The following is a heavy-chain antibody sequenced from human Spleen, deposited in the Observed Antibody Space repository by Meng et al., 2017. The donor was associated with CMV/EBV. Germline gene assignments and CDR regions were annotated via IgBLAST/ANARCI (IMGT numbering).Heavy chain of an antibody. Sequence: GESLKISCAASGFTFSSNDMHWVRQTTGKGLEWVSAIGTAGDTYYPGSVKGRFTISRENAKNSLYLQMDSLRAGDTAVYYCARGGCSSTSCSTYSYYGMDVWGQGTTVTVSS. J-gene: IGHJ6*02. CDR2: IGTAGDT. V-gene: IGHV3-13*01. D-gene: IGHD2-2*02. CDR3: ARGGCSSTSCSTYSYYGMDV. CDR1: GFTFSSND.